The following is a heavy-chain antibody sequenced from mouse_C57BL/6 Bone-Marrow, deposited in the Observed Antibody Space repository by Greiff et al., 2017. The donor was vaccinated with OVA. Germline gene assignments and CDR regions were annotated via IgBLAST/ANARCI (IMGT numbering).Heavy chain of an antibody. D-gene: IGHD4-1*01. CDR1: GFSLTSYG. CDR2: IWSGGST. CDR3: ARKGTGSAY. J-gene: IGHJ3*01. V-gene: IGHV2-2*01. Sequence: QVQLKESGPGIVQPSQILSITCTVSGFSLTSYGVHWVRQSPGKGLEWLGVIWSGGSTDYNAAFISRLSISKDNSKSQVFFKMNSLQADDTAIYYCARKGTGSAYWGQGTLVTVSA.